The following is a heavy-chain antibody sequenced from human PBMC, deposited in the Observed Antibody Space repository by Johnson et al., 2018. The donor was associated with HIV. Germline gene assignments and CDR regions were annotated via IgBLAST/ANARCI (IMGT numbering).Heavy chain of an antibody. J-gene: IGHJ3*02. Sequence: VQLVESVGGLVKPGGSLRLSCVASGFTFSSYAMHWVRQAPGKGLEWVAVTSYDGSNKYYADSVKGRFTISRDNSKNTLYLQMNSLRAEDTAVYYCARGYYYGSGRPPRSAFDSWGQGTMVTVSS. CDR3: ARGYYYGSGRPPRSAFDS. CDR2: TSYDGSNK. CDR1: GFTFSSYA. D-gene: IGHD3-10*01. V-gene: IGHV3-30*04.